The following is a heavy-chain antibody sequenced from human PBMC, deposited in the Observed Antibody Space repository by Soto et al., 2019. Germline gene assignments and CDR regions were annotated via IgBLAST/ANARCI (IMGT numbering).Heavy chain of an antibody. CDR3: ARDLIAVAGTQTDYYYGMDV. J-gene: IGHJ6*02. CDR2: ISYDGSNK. V-gene: IGHV3-30-3*01. D-gene: IGHD6-19*01. Sequence: GGSLRLSCAASGFTFSSYAMHWVRQAPGKGLEWVAVISYDGSNKYYADSVKGRFTISRDNSKNTLYLQMNSLRAEDTAVYYCARDLIAVAGTQTDYYYGMDVWGQGTTVTVSS. CDR1: GFTFSSYA.